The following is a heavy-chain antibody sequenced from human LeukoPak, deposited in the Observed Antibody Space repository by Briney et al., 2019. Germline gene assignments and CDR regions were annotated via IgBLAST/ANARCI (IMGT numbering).Heavy chain of an antibody. CDR2: IKQDGGET. Sequence: GGSLRLSCAASGFPFSSYWMAWVRQAPGKGLEWVASIKQDGGETFYVDSVKGRFTISRDNAKNSLYLQMNSLRAEDTAVYYCARAAAVDYGMDVWGQGTTVTVSS. D-gene: IGHD6-13*01. CDR3: ARAAAVDYGMDV. V-gene: IGHV3-7*01. CDR1: GFPFSSYW. J-gene: IGHJ6*02.